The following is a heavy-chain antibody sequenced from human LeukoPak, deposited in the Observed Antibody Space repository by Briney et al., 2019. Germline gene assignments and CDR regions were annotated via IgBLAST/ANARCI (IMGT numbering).Heavy chain of an antibody. D-gene: IGHD3-10*01. CDR2: IYYSGSS. Sequence: SETLSLTCTVSGGSISNYYWTWIRQPPGKGLEWVGYIYYSGSSNYNPSLKSRVTISVDTSKNQFSLKLTSVTAADTAVYYCARRHKVGAGDALDIWGQGTMVTVSS. V-gene: IGHV4-59*08. CDR3: ARRHKVGAGDALDI. J-gene: IGHJ3*02. CDR1: GGSISNYY.